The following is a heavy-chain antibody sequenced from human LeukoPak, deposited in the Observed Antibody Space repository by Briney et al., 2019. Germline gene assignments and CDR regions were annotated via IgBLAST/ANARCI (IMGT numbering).Heavy chain of an antibody. CDR2: INHSGST. CDR1: SGSISSYY. J-gene: IGHJ4*02. CDR3: ARLYSSGWYY. D-gene: IGHD6-19*01. V-gene: IGHV4-34*01. Sequence: SETLSLTCTVSSGSISSYYWSWIRQPPGKGLEWIGEINHSGSTNYNPSLKSRVTISVDTSKNQFSLKLSSVTAADTAVYYCARLYSSGWYYWGQGTLVTVSS.